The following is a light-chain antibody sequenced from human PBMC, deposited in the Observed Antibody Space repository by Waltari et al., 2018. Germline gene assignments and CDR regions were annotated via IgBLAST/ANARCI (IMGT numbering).Light chain of an antibody. CDR2: GAS. J-gene: IGKJ4*01. CDR3: QQTNSIPLT. V-gene: IGKV1-39*01. CDR1: QNIHKF. Sequence: DIQMTQSPSALSASVGDRVTITCRASQNIHKFLNWYQQKPGKAPKLLIYGASKLQSGVPSRCSGSGYGTDFTLIISSLQPEDFASYYCQQTNSIPLTFGGGTKVDIK.